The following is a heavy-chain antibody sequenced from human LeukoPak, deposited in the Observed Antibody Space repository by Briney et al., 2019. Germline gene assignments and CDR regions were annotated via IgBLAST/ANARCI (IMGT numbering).Heavy chain of an antibody. D-gene: IGHD3-3*01. CDR3: AKEADFIGVALDY. J-gene: IGHJ4*02. CDR2: ISYDGSNK. Sequence: GGSLRLSCAASGFTFSSYAMHWVRQAPGKGLEWVAVISYDGSNKYYADSVKGRFTISRDNSKNTLYLQMNSLRAEDTAVYYCAKEADFIGVALDYWGQGTLVTVSS. V-gene: IGHV3-30-3*01. CDR1: GFTFSSYA.